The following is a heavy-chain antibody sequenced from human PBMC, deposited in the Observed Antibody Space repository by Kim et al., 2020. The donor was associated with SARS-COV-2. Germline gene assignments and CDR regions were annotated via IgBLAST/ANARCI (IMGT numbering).Heavy chain of an antibody. J-gene: IGHJ3*02. D-gene: IGHD1-20*01. CDR1: GFTFSSYS. Sequence: GGSLRLSCAASGFTFSSYSMNWVRQAPGKGLEWVSSISSSSSYIYYADSVKGRFTISRDNAKNSLYLQMNSLRAEDTAVYYCAREVYNWNDGDAFDIWGQGTMVTVSS. CDR2: ISSSSSYI. CDR3: AREVYNWNDGDAFDI. V-gene: IGHV3-21*01.